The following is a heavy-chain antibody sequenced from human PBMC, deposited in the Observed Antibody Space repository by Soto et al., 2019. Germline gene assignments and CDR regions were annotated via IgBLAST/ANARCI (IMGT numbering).Heavy chain of an antibody. CDR1: GGSISSSGYF. CDR2: ISYSGST. D-gene: IGHD6-19*01. V-gene: IGHV4-39*01. CDR3: ARHILEKWLYEY. Sequence: QLQLQESGPGLVKPSETLSLTCTVSGGSISSSGYFWGWIRQPPGKGLEWIGSISYSGSTYYNPSLKSRVTISVDTSENQFSLKLISVTAADTAVYYCARHILEKWLYEYWGQGTLVTVSS. J-gene: IGHJ4*02.